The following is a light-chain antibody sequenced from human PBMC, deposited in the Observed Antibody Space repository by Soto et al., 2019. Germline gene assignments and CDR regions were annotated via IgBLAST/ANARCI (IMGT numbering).Light chain of an antibody. Sequence: QLVLTQPPSVSGAPGQRVTISCTGSCSNIGAGYDVHWYQQLPGTAPKLLIYGNSNRPSGVPDRFSGSKSGTSASLAITGLQAEDEADYYCQSYDSSVSKVVFGGGTKLTVL. CDR1: CSNIGAGYD. CDR3: QSYDSSVSKVV. J-gene: IGLJ2*01. V-gene: IGLV1-40*01. CDR2: GNS.